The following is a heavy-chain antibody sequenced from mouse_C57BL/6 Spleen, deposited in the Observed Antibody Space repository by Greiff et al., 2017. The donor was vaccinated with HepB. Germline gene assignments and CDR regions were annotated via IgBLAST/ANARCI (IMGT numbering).Heavy chain of an antibody. CDR3: TREPYGSSSLDY. J-gene: IGHJ2*01. CDR1: GFTFSSYA. V-gene: IGHV5-9-1*02. D-gene: IGHD1-1*01. CDR2: ISSGGDYI. Sequence: EVMLVESGEGLVKPGGSLKLSCAASGFTFSSYAMSWVRQTPEKRLEWVAYISSGGDYIYYADTVKGRFTISRDNARNTLYLQMSSLKSEDTAMYYCTREPYGSSSLDYWGQGTTLTVSS.